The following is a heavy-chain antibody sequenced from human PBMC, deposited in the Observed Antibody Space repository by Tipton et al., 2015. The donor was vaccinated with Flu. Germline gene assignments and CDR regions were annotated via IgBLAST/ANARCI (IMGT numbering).Heavy chain of an antibody. CDR1: GFTFCTYE. D-gene: IGHD6-19*01. Sequence: SLRLSCAASGFTFCTYEMNWVRQAPGKGLEWVSAVSGGGANTYYADSVRGRFTISRDNSKNTLYLQMISLRAEDTAIYYCAKVIPEKVAGLDYWGRGTLVTVSS. V-gene: IGHV3-23*01. J-gene: IGHJ4*02. CDR3: AKVIPEKVAGLDY. CDR2: VSGGGANT.